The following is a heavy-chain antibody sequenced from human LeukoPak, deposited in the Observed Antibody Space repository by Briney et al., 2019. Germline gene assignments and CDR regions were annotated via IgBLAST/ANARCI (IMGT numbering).Heavy chain of an antibody. V-gene: IGHV1-2*06. CDR3: ARDLSSTPPWELDY. D-gene: IGHD1-1*01. CDR2: INAGSGGP. Sequence: GASVKVSCKTSGYTFSGFFIHWVRQAAGQGLEWMGRINAGSGGPEYAEDFQGRVTMTRDTSITTASMELSGLTSDDTAIYYCARDLSSTPPWELDYWGQGTLVTVSS. J-gene: IGHJ4*02. CDR1: GYTFSGFF.